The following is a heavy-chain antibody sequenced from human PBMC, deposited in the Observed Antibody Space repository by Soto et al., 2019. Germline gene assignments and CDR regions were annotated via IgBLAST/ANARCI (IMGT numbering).Heavy chain of an antibody. J-gene: IGHJ4*02. D-gene: IGHD3-9*01. CDR2: INPSARSA. CDR3: ARDYDILTGYYAFDY. Sequence: ASVKVSCKASGYTFTNYYLHWVRQAPGQGLEWVGMINPSARSASYAQKLRGRLTMDRDTSTSTVYMELSSLRSEDTAVYYCARDYDILTGYYAFDYWGQGTLVTVSS. CDR1: GYTFTNYY. V-gene: IGHV1-46*04.